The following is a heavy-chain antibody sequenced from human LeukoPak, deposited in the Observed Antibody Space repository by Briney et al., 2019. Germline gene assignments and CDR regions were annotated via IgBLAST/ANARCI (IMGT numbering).Heavy chain of an antibody. CDR2: INPISGGT. J-gene: IGHJ4*02. CDR3: AGGVSGIPSFDY. V-gene: IGHV1-2*02. Sequence: ASVKVSCKASGYTFTGYYMHWVRQAPGQGLEWMGWINPISGGTNYAQNFQGRVTMTRDTSLSTAYMELSRLRSDDTAVYYCAGGVSGIPSFDYWGQGTLLTVSP. CDR1: GYTFTGYY. D-gene: IGHD6-13*01.